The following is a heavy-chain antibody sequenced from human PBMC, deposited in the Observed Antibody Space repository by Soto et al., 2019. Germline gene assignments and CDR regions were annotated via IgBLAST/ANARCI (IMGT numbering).Heavy chain of an antibody. Sequence: EVQLLESGGGLVQPGGSLRLSCAASGFTFSSYAMSWVRQAPGKGLEWVSAISGSGGSIYYADSVKGRFTSSRDNSKNRLYLQMNSLRAEDTAVYYCAERSSLGIYSVDYWGQETMVTVSS. D-gene: IGHD6-6*01. CDR2: ISGSGGSI. CDR3: AERSSLGIYSVDY. J-gene: IGHJ4*02. V-gene: IGHV3-23*01. CDR1: GFTFSSYA.